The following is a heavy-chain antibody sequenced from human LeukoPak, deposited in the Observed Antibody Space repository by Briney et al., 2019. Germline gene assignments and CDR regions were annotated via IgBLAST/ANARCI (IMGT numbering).Heavy chain of an antibody. J-gene: IGHJ4*02. D-gene: IGHD3-16*02. CDR1: GYTFTNYA. V-gene: IGHV7-4-1*02. CDR2: IHPSTGNP. Sequence: GASVKVSCKASGYTFTNYAMNWVRQAPGQGLEWMGWIHPSTGNPTYAQGFAGRFVFSLDTSVSTTYLQFRGLKAEDTAVYYCARAFQSLGGLSLPDFWGQGTLVTVSS. CDR3: ARAFQSLGGLSLPDF.